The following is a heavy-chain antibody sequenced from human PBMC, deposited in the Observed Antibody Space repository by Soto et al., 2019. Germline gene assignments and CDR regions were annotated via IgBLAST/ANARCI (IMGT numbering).Heavy chain of an antibody. D-gene: IGHD6-19*01. Sequence: PSETLSLTCDVSGGSIINNYWWAWIRQSPGKGLVWIGSIYHSGTTYYNPSLESRATISVDTSESRFALKLSSVTAADTAVYYCGRQGTVAGTEDKNWFDPWGQGTLVTVSS. V-gene: IGHV4-38-2*01. J-gene: IGHJ5*02. CDR3: GRQGTVAGTEDKNWFDP. CDR2: IYHSGTT. CDR1: GGSIINNYW.